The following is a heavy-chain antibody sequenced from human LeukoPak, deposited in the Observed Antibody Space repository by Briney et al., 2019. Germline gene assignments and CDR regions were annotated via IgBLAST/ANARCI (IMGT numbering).Heavy chain of an antibody. J-gene: IGHJ4*02. CDR2: IYGGGST. CDR3: ASWPGVWYGEDS. V-gene: IGHV3-53*01. D-gene: IGHD3-10*01. CDR1: GFAVSSNF. Sequence: GGSLRLSCAASGFAVSSNFMSWVRQAPGKGLEWVSVIYGGGSTYYPDSVKGRFTISRDTFKNTVYLQMNSLRAEDTDVYYCASWPGVWYGEDSWGQGTLVTVSS.